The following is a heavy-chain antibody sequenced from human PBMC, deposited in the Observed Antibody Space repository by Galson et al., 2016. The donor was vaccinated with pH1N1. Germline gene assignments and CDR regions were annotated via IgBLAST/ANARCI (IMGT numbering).Heavy chain of an antibody. Sequence: QSGAEVKKPGESLKISCKTSGYGFTTSWIGWVRQMPGKGLEWMGVIYPGDSDTRYSPSFQGQVTISADKSISTAYLHWSSLTASDTAIYYWSRHEGLEPPADAYYMDVWGKGTSVTVSS. CDR1: GYGFTTSW. J-gene: IGHJ6*03. V-gene: IGHV5-51*01. D-gene: IGHD3/OR15-3a*01. CDR3: SRHEGLEPPADAYYMDV. CDR2: IYPGDSDT.